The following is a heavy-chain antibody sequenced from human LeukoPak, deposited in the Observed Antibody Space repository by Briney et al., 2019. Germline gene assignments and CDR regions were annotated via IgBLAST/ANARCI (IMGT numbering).Heavy chain of an antibody. CDR1: GYTFTGYY. D-gene: IGHD3-3*01. CDR3: ARVGLRFLEYYFDY. V-gene: IGHV1-2*02. Sequence: ASVKVSCKASGYTFTGYYMDWVRQAPGQGLEWMGWITPNSDGTNYAQKFQGRVTMTRDTSISTAYMELSRLRSDDTAVYYCARVGLRFLEYYFDYWGQGTLVTVSS. CDR2: ITPNSDGT. J-gene: IGHJ4*02.